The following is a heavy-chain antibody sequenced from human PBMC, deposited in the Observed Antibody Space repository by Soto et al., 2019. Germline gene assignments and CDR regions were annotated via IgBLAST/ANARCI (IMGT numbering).Heavy chain of an antibody. V-gene: IGHV4-34*01. J-gene: IGHJ4*02. CDR1: GGSFSGYY. Sequence: PSETLSLTCAVYGGSFSGYYWSWIRQPPGKGLEWIGEINHSGSTNYNQSLKSRVTISVETSKNQFSLKLSSVTAADTAVYYCARVYGKYHFDYWGQGTLVTVSS. D-gene: IGHD2-2*02. CDR3: ARVYGKYHFDY. CDR2: INHSGST.